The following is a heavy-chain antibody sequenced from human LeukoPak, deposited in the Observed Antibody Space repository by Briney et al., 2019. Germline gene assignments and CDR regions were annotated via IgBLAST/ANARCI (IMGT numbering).Heavy chain of an antibody. Sequence: GGSLRLSCAASGFTFSDYYMSWIRQAPGKGLEWVSYISSSGSTIYYADSVKGRFTISRDNAKNSLYLQTNSLRAEDTAVYYCARVTGKDYYDSSGPHVDYWGQGTLVTVSS. D-gene: IGHD3-22*01. CDR3: ARVTGKDYYDSSGPHVDY. CDR1: GFTFSDYY. V-gene: IGHV3-11*01. CDR2: ISSSGSTI. J-gene: IGHJ4*02.